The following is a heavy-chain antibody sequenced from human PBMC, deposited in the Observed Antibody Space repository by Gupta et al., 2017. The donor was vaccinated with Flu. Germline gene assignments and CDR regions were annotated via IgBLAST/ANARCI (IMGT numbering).Heavy chain of an antibody. CDR1: GFTFSNYP. V-gene: IGHV3-23*01. CDR2: ISGGGST. CDR3: TKVLPFGGPDREC. J-gene: IGHJ4*02. D-gene: IGHD3-16*01. Sequence: EMHLLESGGGLAQPGGSLSLSCAASGFTFSNYPMTWVRQAPGKGLEWVSSISGGGSTVYAESVKVRFTISRDNSKNTLSLHMNSLRAEDTAVYFCTKVLPFGGPDRECWGQGALVTVSS.